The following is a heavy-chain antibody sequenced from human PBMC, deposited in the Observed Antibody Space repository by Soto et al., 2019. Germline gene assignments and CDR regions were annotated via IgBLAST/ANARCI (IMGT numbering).Heavy chain of an antibody. D-gene: IGHD2-8*02. CDR2: ISRDGGTK. CDR1: AFTVSSYG. CDR3: TGEVASGY. J-gene: IGHJ4*02. Sequence: QVQLVESGGGVVQPGRSLRLSCAASAFTVSSYGMHWVRQAPGKGLEWVAVISRDGGTKYYADSVKGRFTISRDNSRNTLFLEMNSLRGDDMAVYYCTGEVASGYWGQGTLVTVSS. V-gene: IGHV3-30*03.